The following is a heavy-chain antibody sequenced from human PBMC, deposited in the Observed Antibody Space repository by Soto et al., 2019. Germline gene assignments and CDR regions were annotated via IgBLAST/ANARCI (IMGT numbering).Heavy chain of an antibody. J-gene: IGHJ4*02. Sequence: QVQLVESGGGVVQPGRSLRLSCAASGFTFSSYAMHWVRQAPGKGLEWVAVISYDGSNKYYADSVKGRFTISRDNSKNTLYLQMNSLRAEDTAVYYCARVREGQWLHLTGMLDYWGQGTLVTVSS. D-gene: IGHD6-19*01. CDR3: ARVREGQWLHLTGMLDY. CDR2: ISYDGSNK. V-gene: IGHV3-30-3*01. CDR1: GFTFSSYA.